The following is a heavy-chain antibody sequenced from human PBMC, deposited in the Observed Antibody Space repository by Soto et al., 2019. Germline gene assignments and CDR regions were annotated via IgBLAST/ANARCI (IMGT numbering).Heavy chain of an antibody. Sequence: GESLKISCKGSGYRFTSYWIGWVRPLPGKGLEWMGIIYPGDSDTRYSPSFQGQVTISADKSISTAYLQWSSLKASDTAMYYCARPGYYDSSGYPPRGDAFDIWGQGTRVTVSS. D-gene: IGHD3-22*01. CDR2: IYPGDSDT. V-gene: IGHV5-51*01. CDR3: ARPGYYDSSGYPPRGDAFDI. J-gene: IGHJ3*02. CDR1: GYRFTSYW.